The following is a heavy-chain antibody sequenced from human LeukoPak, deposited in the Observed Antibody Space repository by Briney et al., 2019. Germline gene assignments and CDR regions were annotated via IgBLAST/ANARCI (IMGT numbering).Heavy chain of an antibody. D-gene: IGHD6-19*01. J-gene: IGHJ4*02. Sequence: SETLSLTCTVSGGSISSHTYYWGWIRQAPGKGLEWIGRIYYSGNTYYYPYLKSRVTISVDTSKNQFSLERRSVIAAVYYCARHDAAAVVAYWSQGTLVTVSS. CDR1: GGSISSHTYY. V-gene: IGHV4-39*01. CDR3: ARHDAAAVVAY. CDR2: IYYSGNT.